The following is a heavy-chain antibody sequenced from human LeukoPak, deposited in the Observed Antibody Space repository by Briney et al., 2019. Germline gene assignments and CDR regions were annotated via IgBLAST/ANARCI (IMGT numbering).Heavy chain of an antibody. Sequence: SETLSLTCTVSGGSISSYYWSWIRQPPGKGLEWIGYIYYSGSTNYNPSLKSRVTISVDTSKNQFSLKLSSVTAADTAVYYCAREIASGGTWYFDYWGQGTLVTVSS. CDR1: GGSISSYY. J-gene: IGHJ4*02. V-gene: IGHV4-59*12. CDR3: AREIASGGTWYFDY. CDR2: IYYSGST. D-gene: IGHD6-13*01.